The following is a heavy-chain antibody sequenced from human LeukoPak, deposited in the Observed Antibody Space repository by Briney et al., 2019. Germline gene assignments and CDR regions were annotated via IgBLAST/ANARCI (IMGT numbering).Heavy chain of an antibody. Sequence: GGSLRLSCAGSGFTFSSYEMNWVRQAPGKGLEWVSYISSSGSTRYYADSVKGRFTVSRDNAKNSLYLQMNSLRAEDTAVYYCARGPSGYHNTGGQGTLVTVSS. CDR2: ISSSGSTR. CDR3: ARGPSGYHNT. CDR1: GFTFSSYE. J-gene: IGHJ4*02. D-gene: IGHD5-12*01. V-gene: IGHV3-48*03.